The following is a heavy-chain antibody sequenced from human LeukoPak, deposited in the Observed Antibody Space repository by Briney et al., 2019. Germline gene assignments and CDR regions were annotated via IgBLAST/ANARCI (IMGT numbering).Heavy chain of an antibody. Sequence: GASVKVSCKASGYTFTGYYMHWVRQAPGQGLEWMGWINANTGNPTYAQGFTGRFVFSLDTSVSTAYLQISSLKAEDTAVYYCARVRSVKYSSSSGWFDPWGQGTLVTVSS. D-gene: IGHD6-6*01. CDR3: ARVRSVKYSSSSGWFDP. CDR1: GYTFTGYY. J-gene: IGHJ5*02. V-gene: IGHV7-4-1*02. CDR2: INANTGNP.